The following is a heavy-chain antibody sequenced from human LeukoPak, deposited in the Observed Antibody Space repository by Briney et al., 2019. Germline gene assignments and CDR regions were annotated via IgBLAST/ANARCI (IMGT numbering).Heavy chain of an antibody. V-gene: IGHV3-30*04. J-gene: IGHJ4*02. CDR2: ISYDGSNK. CDR1: GFTFRSYA. Sequence: GSLRLSCAASGFTFRSYAMHWVRQAPGQGLEWVAVISYDGSNKYYADSVKGRFTISRDNSKNTLYLQMNSLRAEDTAVYYCAREVASPAAMPGHFDYFDYWGQGTLVTVSS. CDR3: AREVASPAAMPGHFDYFDY. D-gene: IGHD2-2*01.